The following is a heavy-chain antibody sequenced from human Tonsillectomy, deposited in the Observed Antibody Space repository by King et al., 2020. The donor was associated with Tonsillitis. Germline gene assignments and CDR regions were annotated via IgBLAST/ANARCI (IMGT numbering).Heavy chain of an antibody. CDR1: GFTFSSYA. CDR3: ARVDLGRFMIGPFDI. V-gene: IGHV3-30-3*01. CDR2: ISYDGVNK. J-gene: IGHJ3*02. D-gene: IGHD3-22*01. Sequence: VQLVESGGGVVQPGRSLRLSCAASGFTFSSYAMHWVRQAPGKGLEWVAVISYDGVNKYYADSVKGRFTISRDNSKNTLYLQMNSLRAEDTAVYYCARVDLGRFMIGPFDIWGQGTMVTVSS.